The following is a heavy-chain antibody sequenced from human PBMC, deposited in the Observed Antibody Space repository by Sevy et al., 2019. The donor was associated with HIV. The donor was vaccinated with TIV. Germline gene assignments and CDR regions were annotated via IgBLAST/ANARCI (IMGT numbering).Heavy chain of an antibody. J-gene: IGHJ2*01. CDR2: ISGSGGST. V-gene: IGHV3-23*01. CDR3: AKAIRSGYPEYWYFDL. D-gene: IGHD3-3*01. Sequence: GGSLRLSCAASGVTFSSYAMSWVRQAPGKGLEWVSAISGSGGSTYYADSVKGRFTISRDNSKNTLYLQMNSLRAEDKAVYYCAKAIRSGYPEYWYFDLWGRGTLVTVSS. CDR1: GVTFSSYA.